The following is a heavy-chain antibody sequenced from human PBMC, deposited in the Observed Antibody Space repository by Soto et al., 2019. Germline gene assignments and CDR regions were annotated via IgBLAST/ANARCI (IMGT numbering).Heavy chain of an antibody. D-gene: IGHD3-10*01. V-gene: IGHV3-7*01. CDR1: GFTFSSYW. CDR2: IKQDGSEK. Sequence: GGSLRLSCAASGFTFSSYWMSWVRQAPGKGLEWVANIKQDGSEKYYVDSVKGRFTISRDNAKNSLYLQMNSLRAEDTAVYYCARARLNYYGSYGYYYYYMDVWGKGTTVTVSS. CDR3: ARARLNYYGSYGYYYYYMDV. J-gene: IGHJ6*03.